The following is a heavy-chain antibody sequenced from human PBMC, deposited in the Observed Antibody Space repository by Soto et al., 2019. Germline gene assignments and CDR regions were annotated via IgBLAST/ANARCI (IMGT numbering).Heavy chain of an antibody. CDR2: ISAYNGNT. V-gene: IGHV1-18*01. D-gene: IGHD6-19*01. J-gene: IGHJ6*03. CDR3: ARDRGVAPPVAGNTHYYYYMDV. Sequence: QDQLVQSGVEVKKPGASVKVSCKASGYSFTNYGITWVRQAPGQGFEWMGWISAYNGNTNYAQKFQGRVTMTTDASTSTGYLELRSLKSDDTAVYYCARDRGVAPPVAGNTHYYYYMDVWGQGTTVTVSS. CDR1: GYSFTNYG.